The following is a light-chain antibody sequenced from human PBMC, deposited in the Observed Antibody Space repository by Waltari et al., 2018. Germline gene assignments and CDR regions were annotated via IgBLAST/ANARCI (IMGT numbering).Light chain of an antibody. CDR2: EAS. Sequence: EIVLTQSPATLSLSPGERATLSCRASQSVSTSLAWSQQKPGQVPRLPIFEASNSATGIPVRFSGSASGTDFTLTISSLESEDFAVYYCQHGTFGGGTKVEI. V-gene: IGKV3-11*01. J-gene: IGKJ4*01. CDR1: QSVSTS. CDR3: QHGT.